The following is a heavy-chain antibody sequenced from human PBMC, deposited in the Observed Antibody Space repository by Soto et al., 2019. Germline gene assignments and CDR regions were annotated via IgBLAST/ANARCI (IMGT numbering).Heavy chain of an antibody. J-gene: IGHJ5*02. CDR1: GGSISSYY. CDR2: IYYSGST. D-gene: IGHD6-13*01. CDR3: ARHSFIAAAGNDKKYNWFDP. V-gene: IGHV4-59*08. Sequence: SETLSLTCTVSGGSISSYYWSWIRQPPGKGLEWIGYIYYSGSTNYNPSLKSRVTISVDTSKNQFSLKLSSVTAADTAVYYCARHSFIAAAGNDKKYNWFDPWGQGTLVTVSS.